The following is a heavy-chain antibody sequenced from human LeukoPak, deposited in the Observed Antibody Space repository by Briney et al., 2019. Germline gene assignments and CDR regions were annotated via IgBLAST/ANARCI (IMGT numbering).Heavy chain of an antibody. D-gene: IGHD3-10*01. CDR3: ARDYRSGVEYFDY. V-gene: IGHV3-33*01. CDR2: IWYDGINK. Sequence: GGSLRLSCAASGFTSSSYGMHWVRQAPGKGLEWVAVIWYDGINKYYADSVKGRFSISRDNSKNTLYLQMNSLRAEDTAVYYCARDYRSGVEYFDYWGQGTLVTVSS. J-gene: IGHJ4*02. CDR1: GFTSSSYG.